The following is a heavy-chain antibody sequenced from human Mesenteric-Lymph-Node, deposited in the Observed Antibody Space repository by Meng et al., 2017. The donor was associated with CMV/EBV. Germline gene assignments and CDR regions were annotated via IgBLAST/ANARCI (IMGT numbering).Heavy chain of an antibody. D-gene: IGHD2-2*03. V-gene: IGHV1-2*02. J-gene: IGHJ6*02. CDR2: INPNSGGT. Sequence: ASVKVSCKASGYTFTAYYMHWVRQAPGQGLEWMGWINPNSGGTNYAQKFQGRVTITRNTSISTAYMELSSLRSEDTAVYYCARGLSTPGYCSSTSCLYYYYYYGMDVWGQGTTVTVSS. CDR1: GYTFTAYY. CDR3: ARGLSTPGYCSSTSCLYYYYYYGMDV.